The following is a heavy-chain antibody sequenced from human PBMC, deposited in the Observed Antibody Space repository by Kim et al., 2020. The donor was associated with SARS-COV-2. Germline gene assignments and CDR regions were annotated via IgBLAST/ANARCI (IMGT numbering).Heavy chain of an antibody. CDR1: GFTVSSNY. CDR2: IYSGGST. J-gene: IGHJ6*02. Sequence: GGSLRLSCAASGFTVSSNYMSWVRQAPGKGLEWVSVIYSGGSTYYADSVKGRFTISRDNSKNTLYLQMNSLRAEDTAVYYCARDYCSGGSCYSGSYGMDVWGQGTTVTVSS. V-gene: IGHV3-66*02. D-gene: IGHD2-15*01. CDR3: ARDYCSGGSCYSGSYGMDV.